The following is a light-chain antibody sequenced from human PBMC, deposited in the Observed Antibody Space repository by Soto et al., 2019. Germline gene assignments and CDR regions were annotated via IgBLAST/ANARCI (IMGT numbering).Light chain of an antibody. CDR2: EVN. J-gene: IGLJ2*01. Sequence: QSVLTQPASVSGSPGQSITISCTGSNSNVGTYNLVSWYQQHPGTAPKVMIYEVNKRPSGVSDRFSGSKSGNTASLTISGLQAEDEADYYCCSYAGTNTFVFGGGTKVTV. CDR3: CSYAGTNTFV. CDR1: NSNVGTYNL. V-gene: IGLV2-23*02.